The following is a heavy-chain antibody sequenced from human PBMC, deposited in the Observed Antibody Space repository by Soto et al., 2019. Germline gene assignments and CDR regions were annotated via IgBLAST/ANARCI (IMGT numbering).Heavy chain of an antibody. CDR1: GYTFTSYG. V-gene: IGHV1-18*01. CDR3: ARDPHTYCSSTSCRWFDP. D-gene: IGHD2-2*01. CDR2: ISAYNGNT. J-gene: IGHJ5*02. Sequence: QVQLVQSGAEVKKPGASVKVSCKASGYTFTSYGISWVRQAPGQGLEWMGWISAYNGNTNYAQKLQGRVTMTTDTSTSTAYMELRSLRSDDTAVYYFARDPHTYCSSTSCRWFDPWSQGTLVTVSS.